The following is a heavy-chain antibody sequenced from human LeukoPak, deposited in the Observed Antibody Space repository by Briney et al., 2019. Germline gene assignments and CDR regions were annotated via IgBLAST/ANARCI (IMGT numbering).Heavy chain of an antibody. CDR3: ARVIGRGYSYGYVVDY. J-gene: IGHJ4*02. CDR1: GGSISSYY. CDR2: IYYSGST. D-gene: IGHD5-18*01. Sequence: SETLSLTCTVSGGSISSYYWSWIRQPAGKGLEWIGYIYYSGSTNYNPSLKSRVTISVDTSKNQFSLKLSSVTAADTAVYYCARVIGRGYSYGYVVDYWGQGTLVTVSS. V-gene: IGHV4-59*01.